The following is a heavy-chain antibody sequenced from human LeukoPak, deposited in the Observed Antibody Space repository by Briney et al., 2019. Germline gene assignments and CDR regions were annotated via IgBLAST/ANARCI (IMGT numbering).Heavy chain of an antibody. Sequence: GGSLRLSCAASGFTFSSYAMHWVRQAPGKGLEWVAVISYDGSNKYYADSVKGRFTISRDNSKNTLYLQMNSLRAKDTAVYYCARAHDYWGQGTLVTVSS. CDR1: GFTFSSYA. J-gene: IGHJ4*02. V-gene: IGHV3-30*04. CDR2: ISYDGSNK. CDR3: ARAHDY.